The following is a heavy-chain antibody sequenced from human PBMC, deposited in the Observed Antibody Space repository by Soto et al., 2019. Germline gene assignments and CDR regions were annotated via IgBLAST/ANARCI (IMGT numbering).Heavy chain of an antibody. Sequence: QVQLQESGPGLVKPSGTLSLSCAVSCGSVSHNNWWSWVRQSPGNGLEWIGEIHHSGGTAYNQFLESRAPLSVDKAKNELALRLNYVTAADTAVYYCAKNSAYALDYWGLGILVTVSS. J-gene: IGHJ4*01. V-gene: IGHV4-4*02. D-gene: IGHD5-12*01. CDR2: IHHSGGT. CDR1: CGSVSHNNW. CDR3: AKNSAYALDY.